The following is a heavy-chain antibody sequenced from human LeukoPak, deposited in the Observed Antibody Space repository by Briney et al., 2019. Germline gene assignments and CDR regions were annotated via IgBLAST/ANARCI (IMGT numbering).Heavy chain of an antibody. J-gene: IGHJ4*02. CDR3: ARGTTKGYDYVWGSYRYSFDY. CDR2: INHSGST. Sequence: PSETLSLTCAVYGGSFSGYYWSWIRQPPGKGLEWIGEINHSGSTNYNPSLKSRVIISVDTSKNQFSLKLSSVTAADTAVYYCARGTTKGYDYVWGSYRYSFDYWGQGTLVTVSS. V-gene: IGHV4-34*01. CDR1: GGSFSGYY. D-gene: IGHD3-16*02.